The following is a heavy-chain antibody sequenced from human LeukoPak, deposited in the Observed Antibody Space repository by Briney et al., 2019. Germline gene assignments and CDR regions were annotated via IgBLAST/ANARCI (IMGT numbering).Heavy chain of an antibody. J-gene: IGHJ4*02. CDR3: ARDRGGRSMIVN. D-gene: IGHD2-15*01. CDR2: ISGNNGNT. V-gene: IGHV1-18*01. Sequence: ASVKVSCKASGYTFFSYGISWVRQAPGQGLEWVGWISGNNGNTKYAQKFQGRVTMTTDTSASTAYMELRSLRSDDTAVYYCARDRGGRSMIVNWGQGTLVTVSS. CDR1: GYTFFSYG.